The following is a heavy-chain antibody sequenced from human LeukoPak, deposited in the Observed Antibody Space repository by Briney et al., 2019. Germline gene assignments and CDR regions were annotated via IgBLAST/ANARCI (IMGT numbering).Heavy chain of an antibody. CDR3: ARDSGSSTSFDY. J-gene: IGHJ4*02. Sequence: PSETLSLTCTVSGGSIANYYWTWIRQPPGKGLEWIGYIFYGGSTNYNPSLKNRVTISVDMSKNQFSLRLSSVTAADTAVYYCARDSGSSTSFDYWGQGTLVTVSS. CDR1: GGSIANYY. V-gene: IGHV4-59*01. D-gene: IGHD2-2*01. CDR2: IFYGGST.